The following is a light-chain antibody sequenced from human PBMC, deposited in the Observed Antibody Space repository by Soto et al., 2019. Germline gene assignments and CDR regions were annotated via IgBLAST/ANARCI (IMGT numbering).Light chain of an antibody. CDR1: SNDIGGYNL. CDR3: YSFAGGATFV. CDR2: EAN. V-gene: IGLV2-23*02. Sequence: QSALTQPASVSGSPGQSITISCTGTSNDIGGYNLVSWYQQHPGKAPKLIIYEANKRPSGVSDRFSGSRSGNTASLTISALQAEDEADYSCYSFAGGATFVFGGGTKLTVL. J-gene: IGLJ2*01.